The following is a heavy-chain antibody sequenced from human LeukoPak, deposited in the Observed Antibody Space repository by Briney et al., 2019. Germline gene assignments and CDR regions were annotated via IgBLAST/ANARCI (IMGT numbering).Heavy chain of an antibody. J-gene: IGHJ5*02. D-gene: IGHD2-2*01. CDR1: GASISSGDYY. Sequence: ASQTLSLTCTVSGASISSGDYYWSWLRQPPGKGLEWIGYIYNSGSTFYNPSLKSRLTISVDTSKKQFSLKLSSVAAADTAVYYCARAEGPGAHYNWFDPWGQGTLVTVSS. CDR3: ARAEGPGAHYNWFDP. CDR2: IYNSGST. V-gene: IGHV4-30-4*01.